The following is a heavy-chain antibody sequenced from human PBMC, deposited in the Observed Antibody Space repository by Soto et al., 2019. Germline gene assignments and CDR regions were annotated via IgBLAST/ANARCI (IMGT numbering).Heavy chain of an antibody. CDR1: GFTFSSYA. D-gene: IGHD5-12*01. CDR2: ISGSGSST. CDR3: AKGGASDIAPEYYYYYYMGV. J-gene: IGHJ6*03. V-gene: IGHV3-23*01. Sequence: PGGSLRLSCAASGFTFSSYAMSWVRQAPGKGLEWVSAISGSGSSTYYADSVKGRFTISRDNSKNTLYLQMNSLRDEDTAVYYCAKGGASDIAPEYYYYYYMGVWGKGTTVTVSS.